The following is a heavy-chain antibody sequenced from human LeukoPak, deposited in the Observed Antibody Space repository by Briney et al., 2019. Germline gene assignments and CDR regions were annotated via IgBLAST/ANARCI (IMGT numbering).Heavy chain of an antibody. CDR2: ISSSSSSI. Sequence: GGSLRLSCAASGFTFSSYSMNWVRQAPGKGLEWVSYISSSSSSIYYADSVKGRFTISRDNARNSLYLQMNSLRAEDTAVCSCARDKGVSGYSIDYWGQGTLVTVSS. CDR1: GFTFSSYS. CDR3: ARDKGVSGYSIDY. J-gene: IGHJ4*02. D-gene: IGHD3-22*01. V-gene: IGHV3-48*01.